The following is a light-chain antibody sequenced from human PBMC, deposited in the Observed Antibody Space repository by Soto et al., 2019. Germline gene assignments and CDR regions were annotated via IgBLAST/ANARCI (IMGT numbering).Light chain of an antibody. J-gene: IGKJ4*01. Sequence: EIVLTQSPGTLSLSPGERATLSCRASQSVSSSYLAWYQQKPGQAPRLLIYGASSRATGIPDRFSGSGSGTDFTLPISRLEPEDFAVYYGQQYDSSLGLTFGGGTKVEIK. CDR1: QSVSSSY. CDR3: QQYDSSLGLT. CDR2: GAS. V-gene: IGKV3-20*01.